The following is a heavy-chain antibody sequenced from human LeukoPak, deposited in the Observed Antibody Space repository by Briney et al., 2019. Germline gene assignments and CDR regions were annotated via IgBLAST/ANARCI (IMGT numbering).Heavy chain of an antibody. D-gene: IGHD4/OR15-4a*01. CDR3: ARDSQVPADY. CDR2: IDPNSGGT. Sequence: GASVKVSCKASGYTFTGYYIHWVRQAPGQGLEWMGRIDPNSGGTKYAQKFQGRVTMTRDTSISTAYMELSRLSSDDTAMYHCARDSQVPADYWGQGTLVTVSS. J-gene: IGHJ4*02. CDR1: GYTFTGYY. V-gene: IGHV1-2*06.